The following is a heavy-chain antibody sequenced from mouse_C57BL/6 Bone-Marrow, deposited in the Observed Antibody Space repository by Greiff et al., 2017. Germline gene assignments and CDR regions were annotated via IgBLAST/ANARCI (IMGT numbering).Heavy chain of an antibody. CDR3: TRGQKNHYYGSSYWFAY. CDR1: GFTFSSYA. V-gene: IGHV5-9-1*02. J-gene: IGHJ3*01. CDR2: ISSGGDYI. Sequence: EVKVVESGEGLVKPGGSLKLSCAASGFTFSSYAMSWVRQTPEKRLEWVAYISSGGDYIYYADTVKGRFTISRDNARNTLYLQMSSLKSEDTAMYYCTRGQKNHYYGSSYWFAYWGQGTLVTVSA. D-gene: IGHD1-1*01.